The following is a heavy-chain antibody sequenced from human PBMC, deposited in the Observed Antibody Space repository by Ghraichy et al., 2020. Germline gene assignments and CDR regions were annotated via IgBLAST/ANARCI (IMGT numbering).Heavy chain of an antibody. CDR2: IYYSGNT. Sequence: SETLSLTCTVSGGSISSSSYYWGWIRQPPGKGLEWIGYIYYSGNTNYNPSLKSRVTISVDTSKDQFSLKLNSVAAADTAVYYCARGEKTHGGIFDIWGQGTMVTVSS. CDR1: GGSISSSSYY. D-gene: IGHD3-16*01. J-gene: IGHJ3*02. CDR3: ARGEKTHGGIFDI. V-gene: IGHV4-61*05.